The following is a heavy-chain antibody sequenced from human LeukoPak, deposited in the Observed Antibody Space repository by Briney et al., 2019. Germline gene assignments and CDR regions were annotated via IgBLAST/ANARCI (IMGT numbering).Heavy chain of an antibody. V-gene: IGHV5-51*01. J-gene: IGHJ5*02. CDR2: IYPDDSNP. Sequence: GESLKISCKGSGYSYTSYWIGWVRQMPGKGLEWMGIIYPDDSNPRYSPTFQGQVTISADKSISTAYLQWSSLKASDTAMYYCARQEYCSGGSCYTWFDPWGQGTLVTVSS. D-gene: IGHD2-15*01. CDR3: ARQEYCSGGSCYTWFDP. CDR1: GYSYTSYW.